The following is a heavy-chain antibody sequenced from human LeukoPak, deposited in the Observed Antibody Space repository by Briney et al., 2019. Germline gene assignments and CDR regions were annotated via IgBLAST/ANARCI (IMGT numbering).Heavy chain of an antibody. Sequence: PSESLSLTCAVYGGSFSGYCWSWIRQPPGKGLEWNEEINHSGSTNYNPSLKSRVTISVDTSKNQFSLKLSSVAAADTAVYYCARTGGCAIFGVVRYFDYWGQGTLVTVSS. CDR3: ARTGGCAIFGVVRYFDY. CDR2: INHSGST. D-gene: IGHD3-3*01. J-gene: IGHJ4*02. CDR1: GGSFSGYC. V-gene: IGHV4-34*01.